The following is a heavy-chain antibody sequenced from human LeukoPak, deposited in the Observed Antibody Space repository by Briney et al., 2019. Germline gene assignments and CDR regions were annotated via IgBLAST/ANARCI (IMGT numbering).Heavy chain of an antibody. Sequence: GGSLRLSCTASGFTFSNHWMSWVRQAPGKGLEWVANIKQDGSEKYYVDSVKGRFTISRDNAKNSLYLQMNSLTAEDTALYYCAKGGCSSTTCYLANPWGQGTLVTVSS. CDR1: GFTFSNHW. CDR3: AKGGCSSTTCYLANP. D-gene: IGHD2-2*01. V-gene: IGHV3-7*01. J-gene: IGHJ5*02. CDR2: IKQDGSEK.